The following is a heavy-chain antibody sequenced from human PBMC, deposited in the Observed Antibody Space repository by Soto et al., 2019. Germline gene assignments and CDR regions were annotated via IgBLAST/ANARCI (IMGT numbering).Heavy chain of an antibody. CDR3: AHGKDGVSYYYGMDV. Sequence: QVQLVESGGGVVQPGTSLRLSCVVSGLTFRDSGMHWVRQAPGKGLEWVAVISFDGSERHYRDSVKGRFSISRDNSRNTLYLQMNSLRGDDSAVYYCAHGKDGVSYYYGMDVWGQGYTVTVSS. CDR1: GLTFRDSG. D-gene: IGHD1-26*01. V-gene: IGHV3-30*03. CDR2: ISFDGSER. J-gene: IGHJ6*02.